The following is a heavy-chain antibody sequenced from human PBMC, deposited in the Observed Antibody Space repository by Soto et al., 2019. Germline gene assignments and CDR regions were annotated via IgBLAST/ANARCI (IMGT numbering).Heavy chain of an antibody. CDR3: ARVRMATSYDAFDM. CDR2: SSYI. V-gene: IGHV3-21*01. D-gene: IGHD5-12*01. Sequence: SSYIYYADSVKGRFTISRDNAKNSLYLQMNSLRAEDTAVYYCARVRMATSYDAFDMWGQGTMVTVSS. J-gene: IGHJ3*02.